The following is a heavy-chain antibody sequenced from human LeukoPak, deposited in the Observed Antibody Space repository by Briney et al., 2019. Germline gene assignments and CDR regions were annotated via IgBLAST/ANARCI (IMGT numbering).Heavy chain of an antibody. V-gene: IGHV1-69*06. CDR1: GGTVSSYV. CDR3: ARCSPGDSSNFYAVLQY. Sequence: SVKVSCKASGGTVSSYVFSWVRLTPGQGLEWLGGIIPVFGTTTYAQKFQAKVTMTADKSTNTAYLEISSLTSDDTAVYYCARCSPGDSSNFYAVLQYWGQGTQVTVST. D-gene: IGHD3-22*01. CDR2: IIPVFGTT. J-gene: IGHJ4*02.